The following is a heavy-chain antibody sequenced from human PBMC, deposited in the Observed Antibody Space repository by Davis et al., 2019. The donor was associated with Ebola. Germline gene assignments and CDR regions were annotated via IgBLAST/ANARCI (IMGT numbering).Heavy chain of an antibody. V-gene: IGHV3-30*03. D-gene: IGHD2-15*01. J-gene: IGHJ4*02. CDR1: GFTFSSYG. CDR3: ARDVVGYCSGGSC. Sequence: PGGSLRLSCAASGFTFSSYGMHWVRQAPGKGLEWVAVISYDGSNKYYADSVKGRFTISRDNSKNTLYLQMNSLRAEDTAVYYCARDVVGYCSGGSCWGQGTLVTVSS. CDR2: ISYDGSNK.